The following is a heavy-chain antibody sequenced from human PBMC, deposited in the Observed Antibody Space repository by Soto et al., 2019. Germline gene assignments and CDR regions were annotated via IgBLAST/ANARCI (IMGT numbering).Heavy chain of an antibody. CDR2: ISGSGGST. Sequence: GGSLRLSCAASGFTFSSYAMSWVRQAPGKGLEWVSAISGSGGSTYYADSVKGRFTISRDNSKNTLYLQMNSLRAEDTAVYYCAKAKQQLVFWSFNGLGWFDPWGQGTLVTVSS. CDR3: AKAKQQLVFWSFNGLGWFDP. J-gene: IGHJ5*02. V-gene: IGHV3-23*01. D-gene: IGHD6-13*01. CDR1: GFTFSSYA.